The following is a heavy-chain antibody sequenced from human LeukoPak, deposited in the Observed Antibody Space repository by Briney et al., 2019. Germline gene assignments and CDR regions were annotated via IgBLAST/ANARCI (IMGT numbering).Heavy chain of an antibody. D-gene: IGHD3-10*01. CDR1: GFTFSSYW. Sequence: GGSLRLSCAASGFTFSSYWMHWVRQAPGKGLVWVSRINSDGSSTSYADSVKGRFTTSRDNAKNTLYLQMNSLRAEDTAVYYCARGGSGSLIDYWGQGTLVTVSS. CDR2: INSDGSST. CDR3: ARGGSGSLIDY. J-gene: IGHJ4*02. V-gene: IGHV3-74*01.